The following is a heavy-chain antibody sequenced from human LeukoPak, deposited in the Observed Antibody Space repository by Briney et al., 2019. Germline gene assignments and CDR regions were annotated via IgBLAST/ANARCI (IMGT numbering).Heavy chain of an antibody. CDR1: GVSISSGDYY. D-gene: IGHD6-13*01. CDR3: ARGPYSSSLEDY. J-gene: IGHJ4*02. Sequence: SQTLSLTCTVSGVSISSGDYYWSWIRQPPGKGLEWIGYIYYSGSTYYNPSLKSRVTISVDTSKNQFSLKLSSVTAADTAVYYCARGPYSSSLEDYWGQGTLVTVSS. V-gene: IGHV4-30-4*01. CDR2: IYYSGST.